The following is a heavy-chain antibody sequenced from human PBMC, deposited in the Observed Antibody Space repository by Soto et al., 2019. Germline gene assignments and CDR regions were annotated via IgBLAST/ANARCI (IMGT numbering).Heavy chain of an antibody. CDR1: GYTFTSYY. Sequence: ASVKVSCKASGYTFTSYYMHWVRQAPGQGLEWMGIINPSGGSTSYAQKFQGRVTMTRDTSTSTVYMELSSLRSEDTAVYYCARVSSGRRGAFDIWGQGTMVTVS. V-gene: IGHV1-46*01. J-gene: IGHJ3*02. CDR2: INPSGGST. D-gene: IGHD6-19*01. CDR3: ARVSSGRRGAFDI.